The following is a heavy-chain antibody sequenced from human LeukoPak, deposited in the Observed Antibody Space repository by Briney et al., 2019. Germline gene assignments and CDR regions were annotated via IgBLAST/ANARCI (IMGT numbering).Heavy chain of an antibody. J-gene: IGHJ4*02. CDR2: IYYSGST. CDR1: GGSISSYY. V-gene: IGHV4-59*01. Sequence: SETLSLTCTVSGGSISSYYWSWIRQPPGKGLEWIGYIYYSGSTNYNPSLKSRVTISVDTSKNQFSLKLSSVTAADTAVYYCARSHDYGDYATIDYWGRGTLVTVSS. D-gene: IGHD4-17*01. CDR3: ARSHDYGDYATIDY.